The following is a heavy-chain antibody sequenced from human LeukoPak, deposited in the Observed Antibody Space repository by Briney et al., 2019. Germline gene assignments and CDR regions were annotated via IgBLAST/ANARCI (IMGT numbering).Heavy chain of an antibody. CDR2: IYYSGST. CDR1: GGSVSSGSYY. J-gene: IGHJ3*02. V-gene: IGHV4-61*01. Sequence: PSETLSLTCTVSGGSVSSGSYYWNWIRQPPGKGLEWIGYIYYSGSTNYNPSPKSRVTISVDTSKNQSSLKLSSVTAADTAVYYCARENDAFDIWGQGTMVTVSS. CDR3: ARENDAFDI.